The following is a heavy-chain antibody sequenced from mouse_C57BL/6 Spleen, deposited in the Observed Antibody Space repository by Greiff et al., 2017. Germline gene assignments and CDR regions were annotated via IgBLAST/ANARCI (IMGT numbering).Heavy chain of an antibody. V-gene: IGHV1-81*01. D-gene: IGHD1-1*01. CDR3: AKYYDN. J-gene: IGHJ2*01. CDR1: GYTFTSYG. CDR2: IYPRSGNT. Sequence: VQLQQSGAELARPGASVQLSCKASGYTFTSYGISWVKQRNGQGLEWIGEIYPRSGNTSYNEKFKGKATQTADKSSSTAYMELRSLTSEDSAVYFCAKYYDNWGQGTTLTVSS.